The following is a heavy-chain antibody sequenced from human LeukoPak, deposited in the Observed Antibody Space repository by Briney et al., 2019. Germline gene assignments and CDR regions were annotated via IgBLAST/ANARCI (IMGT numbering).Heavy chain of an antibody. CDR1: GGTFSSYA. V-gene: IGHV1-69*05. CDR2: IIPILGTA. J-gene: IGHJ3*02. Sequence: SVKVSCKASGGTFSSYAISWVRQAPGQGLEWMGGIIPILGTANYAQKFQGRVTITTDESTSTAYMELSSLRSEDTAVYYCASGEYDYVWGSYRYVAFDIWGQGTMVTVSS. D-gene: IGHD3-16*02. CDR3: ASGEYDYVWGSYRYVAFDI.